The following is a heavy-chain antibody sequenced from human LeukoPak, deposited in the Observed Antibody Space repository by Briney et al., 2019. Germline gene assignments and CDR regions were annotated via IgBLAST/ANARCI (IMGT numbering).Heavy chain of an antibody. V-gene: IGHV4-59*08. Sequence: TSETLSLTCTVSGGSISSYYWSWIRQPPGKGLEWIGYIYYSGSTYYNPSLKSRVTISVDTSKNQFSLKLSSVTAADTAVYYCARSATYYDFWSGYNWFDPWGQGTLVTVSS. CDR3: ARSATYYDFWSGYNWFDP. J-gene: IGHJ5*02. CDR2: IYYSGST. D-gene: IGHD3-3*01. CDR1: GGSISSYY.